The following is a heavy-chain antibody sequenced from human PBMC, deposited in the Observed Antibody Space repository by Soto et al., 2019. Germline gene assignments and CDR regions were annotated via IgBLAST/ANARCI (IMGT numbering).Heavy chain of an antibody. V-gene: IGHV1-69*08. CDR1: GGTFSSYT. J-gene: IGHJ5*02. CDR3: ARDPSVVVPAAIPLGWFDP. Sequence: QVQLVQSGAEVKKPGSSVKVSCKASGGTFSSYTISWVRQAPGQGLEWMGRIIPILGIANYAQKFQGRVTITADKSTSXAXXELSSLRSEDTAVYYCARDPSVVVPAAIPLGWFDPWGQGTLVTVSS. D-gene: IGHD2-2*01. CDR2: IIPILGIA.